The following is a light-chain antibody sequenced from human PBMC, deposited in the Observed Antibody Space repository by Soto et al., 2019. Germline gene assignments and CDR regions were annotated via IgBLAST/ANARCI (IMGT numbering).Light chain of an antibody. CDR3: QQYNNWPWT. Sequence: EIVMTQSPATLSVSPGGRATLSCRASQSISGALAWYQQKPGQAPRLLIYGASTRATSFPARFSGSGSGTDFTLTISSLQSEDFAVHYCQQYNNWPWTFGQGTKVDIK. CDR1: QSISGA. J-gene: IGKJ1*01. CDR2: GAS. V-gene: IGKV3-15*01.